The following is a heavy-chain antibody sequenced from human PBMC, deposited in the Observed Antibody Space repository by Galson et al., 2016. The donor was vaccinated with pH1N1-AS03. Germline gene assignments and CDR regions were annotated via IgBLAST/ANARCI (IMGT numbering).Heavy chain of an antibody. CDR3: ARAPTKYYEILTGYYRVRFDP. Sequence: SVKVSCKASGYTFTNYDINWVRQAPGQGLEWMGWMNPDTGNAGYAEKFQGRVTMTRNTSISTAYMELSSLRSEGTAVYYFARAPTKYYEILTGYYRVRFDPWGQGTLVAVSS. J-gene: IGHJ5*02. V-gene: IGHV1-8*01. D-gene: IGHD3-9*01. CDR1: GYTFTNYD. CDR2: MNPDTGNA.